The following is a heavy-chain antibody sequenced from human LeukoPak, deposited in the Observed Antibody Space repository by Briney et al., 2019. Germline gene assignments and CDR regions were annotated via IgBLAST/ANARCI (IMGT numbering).Heavy chain of an antibody. Sequence: GGSLKPPWPASDLTFRSIPMSWSRRVQGRGLEGFPAIIGSVGSTYYADSVKGRFTISRDNSKNTLYLQMNSLRAEDTAVYYCAKGPRYCSGGSCYYNWFDPWGQGTLVTVSS. D-gene: IGHD2-15*01. CDR3: AKGPRYCSGGSCYYNWFDP. CDR1: DLTFRSIP. J-gene: IGHJ5*02. CDR2: IIGSVGST. V-gene: IGHV3-23*01.